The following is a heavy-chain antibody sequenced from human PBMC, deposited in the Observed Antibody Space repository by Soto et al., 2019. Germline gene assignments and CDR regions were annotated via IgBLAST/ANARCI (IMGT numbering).Heavy chain of an antibody. CDR1: GYSFTSYW. V-gene: IGHV5-51*01. CDR2: IYPGDSDT. J-gene: IGHJ5*02. D-gene: IGHD5-18*01. CDR3: ARLGGNGYSYGRNWFDP. Sequence: PGESLKISCKGSGYSFTSYWFGWVRQMPGKGLEWMGIIYPGDSDTRYSPSFQGQVTISADKSVSTAYLQWSSLKASDTAMYYCARLGGNGYSYGRNWFDPWGQGTLVTVSS.